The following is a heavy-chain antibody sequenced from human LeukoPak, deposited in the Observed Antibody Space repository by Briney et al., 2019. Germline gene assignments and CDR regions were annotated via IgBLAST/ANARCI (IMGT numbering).Heavy chain of an antibody. V-gene: IGHV3-7*01. Sequence: PGGSLRLSCAASGFTLSSYWMSWVRQAPGKGLEWVANIKQDGSEKYYVDSVKGRFTISRDNAKNSLYLQMNSLRAEDTAVYYCARGADFCSGYPSQIDYWGQGTLVTVSS. D-gene: IGHD3-3*01. CDR2: IKQDGSEK. CDR1: GFTLSSYW. J-gene: IGHJ4*02. CDR3: ARGADFCSGYPSQIDY.